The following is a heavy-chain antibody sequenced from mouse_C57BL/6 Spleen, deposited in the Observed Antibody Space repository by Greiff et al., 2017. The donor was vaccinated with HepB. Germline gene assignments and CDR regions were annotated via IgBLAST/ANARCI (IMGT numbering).Heavy chain of an antibody. D-gene: IGHD1-1*01. CDR2: IDPETGGT. Sequence: QVQLQQSGAELVRPGASVTLSCKASGYTFTDYEMHWVKQTPVHGLEWIGAIDPETGGTAYNQKFKGKAILTADKSSSTAYMELRSLTSEDSAVYYCTRGFTTVVPAFAYWGQGTLVTVSA. V-gene: IGHV1-15*01. CDR3: TRGFTTVVPAFAY. CDR1: GYTFTDYE. J-gene: IGHJ3*01.